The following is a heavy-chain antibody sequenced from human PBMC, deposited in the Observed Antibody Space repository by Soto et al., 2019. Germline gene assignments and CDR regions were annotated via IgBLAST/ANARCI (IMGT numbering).Heavy chain of an antibody. J-gene: IGHJ6*04. Sequence: ASVKVSCKASGYAFTSYDINWVRQATGQGLEWMGWMNPNSGNTGYAQKFQGRVTMTRNTSISTAYMELSSLRSEDTAVYYCARATRLLWFGELLSHYYHYGTDVWGKGTTVTVSS. CDR1: GYAFTSYD. CDR2: MNPNSGNT. V-gene: IGHV1-8*01. D-gene: IGHD3-10*01. CDR3: ARATRLLWFGELLSHYYHYGTDV.